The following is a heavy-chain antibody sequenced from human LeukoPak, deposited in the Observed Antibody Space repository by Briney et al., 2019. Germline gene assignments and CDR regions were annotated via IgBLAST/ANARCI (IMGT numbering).Heavy chain of an antibody. D-gene: IGHD1-26*01. CDR1: GYTLTELS. Sequence: APVKVSCKVSGYTLTELSMHWVRQAPGKGLEWMGGFDPEDGETIYAQKFQGRVTMTEDTSTDTAYMELSSLRSEDTAVYYCATAYIVVATTSLDYWGQGTLVTVSS. CDR3: ATAYIVVATTSLDY. CDR2: FDPEDGET. V-gene: IGHV1-24*01. J-gene: IGHJ4*02.